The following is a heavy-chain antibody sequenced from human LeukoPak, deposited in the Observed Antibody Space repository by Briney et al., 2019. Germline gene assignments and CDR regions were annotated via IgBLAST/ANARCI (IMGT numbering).Heavy chain of an antibody. D-gene: IGHD5-24*01. CDR1: GFTFIYYA. CDR3: VKDRGQCIETAGHVGS. Sequence: GGSLRPPCSASGFTFIYYAMHWVRQAPGKGLEYVSGISSNGGNTYYADSVKGRFTMSRANTNNTLYLQMSSLRAEDTALYYCVKDRGQCIETAGHVGSWGQGTLVTVSS. CDR2: ISSNGGNT. V-gene: IGHV3-64D*06. J-gene: IGHJ4*02.